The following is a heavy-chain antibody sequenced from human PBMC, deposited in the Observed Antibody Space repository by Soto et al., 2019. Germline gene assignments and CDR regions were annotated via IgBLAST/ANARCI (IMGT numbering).Heavy chain of an antibody. V-gene: IGHV3-74*01. CDR1: GFTFSSYW. CDR2: INGDGSAT. Sequence: LRLSCAASGFTFSSYWMHWVRQAPGKGLVWVSRINGDGSATTYADSVKGRFIISRDNAKNMLYLQMNSLTAEDTAVYYCARPRYDGSGTPFDHWGQGTLVTV. D-gene: IGHD3-22*01. CDR3: ARPRYDGSGTPFDH. J-gene: IGHJ4*02.